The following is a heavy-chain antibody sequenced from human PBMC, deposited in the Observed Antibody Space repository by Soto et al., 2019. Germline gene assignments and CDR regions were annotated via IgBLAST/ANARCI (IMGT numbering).Heavy chain of an antibody. CDR2: IDANGGRT. Sequence: VQLLESGGGLAQPGESLRLSCAASGFAFAGYAMSWVRQAPGKGLEWVSGIDANGGRTYYADSVKGRFTISRDNSGNTLFLQMNSLRVEETAVYYCAKDSSAWIHDAFDIWGQGTMVTVSS. D-gene: IGHD5-12*01. V-gene: IGHV3-23*01. CDR1: GFAFAGYA. CDR3: AKDSSAWIHDAFDI. J-gene: IGHJ3*02.